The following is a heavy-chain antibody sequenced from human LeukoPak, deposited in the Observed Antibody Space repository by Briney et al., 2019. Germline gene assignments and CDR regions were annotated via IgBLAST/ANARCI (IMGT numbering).Heavy chain of an antibody. CDR3: ARVHRSALTTVITPWYYYMDV. D-gene: IGHD4-17*01. V-gene: IGHV1-69*05. CDR2: IMPMFGTA. J-gene: IGHJ6*03. CDR1: GGTFSSYA. Sequence: SVKVSFKASGGTFSSYAISWVRQAPGQGLEWMVGIMPMFGTANYAQKFQGRVTITTDESTSTAYMELSSLRSEDTAVYYCARVHRSALTTVITPWYYYMDVWGKGTTVTVSS.